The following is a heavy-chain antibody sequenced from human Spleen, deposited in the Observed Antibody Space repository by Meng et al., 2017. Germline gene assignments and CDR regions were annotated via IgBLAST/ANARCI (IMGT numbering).Heavy chain of an antibody. CDR2: INPYLGDT. CDR3: ARAELGSEDY. CDR1: GYTFTDYY. D-gene: IGHD3-10*01. J-gene: IGHJ4*02. Sequence: QVQLVQSGAEVKKPGASVKVSCKASGYTFTDYYVHWVRQAPGQGLEWMGRINPYLGDTIYAQKFQGRVAMTRDTSISSAYLELKRLTSDDTAIYYCARAELGSEDYWGQGTLVTVSS. V-gene: IGHV1-2*06.